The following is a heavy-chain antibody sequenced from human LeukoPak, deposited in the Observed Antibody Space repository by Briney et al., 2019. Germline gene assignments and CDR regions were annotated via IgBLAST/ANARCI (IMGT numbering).Heavy chain of an antibody. J-gene: IGHJ3*02. CDR1: RFSFSNYA. D-gene: IGHD1-1*01. V-gene: IGHV3-30*03. CDR2: ISHDGINT. Sequence: GGSLRLSCAASRFSFSNYAMHWVRQDSGRGLEWLAVISHDGINTYYADSVKGRFTISRDNAKNSLYLQMNSLRGEDTALYYCARGGLIQRHAFDIWGQGTMVTVSS. CDR3: ARGGLIQRHAFDI.